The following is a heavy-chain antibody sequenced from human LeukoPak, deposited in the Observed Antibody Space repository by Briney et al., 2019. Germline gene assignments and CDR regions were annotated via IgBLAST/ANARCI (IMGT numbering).Heavy chain of an antibody. D-gene: IGHD3-16*02. Sequence: PGGSLRLSCAASGFTFSSYAMSWVRQAPGKGLEWVSGISGSGGSTDYADSVKGRLTISRDNSKNTLYLQMNSLRAEDTAVYYCAKGGSYRSYFDYWGQGTLVTVSS. CDR1: GFTFSSYA. CDR2: ISGSGGST. V-gene: IGHV3-23*01. J-gene: IGHJ4*02. CDR3: AKGGSYRSYFDY.